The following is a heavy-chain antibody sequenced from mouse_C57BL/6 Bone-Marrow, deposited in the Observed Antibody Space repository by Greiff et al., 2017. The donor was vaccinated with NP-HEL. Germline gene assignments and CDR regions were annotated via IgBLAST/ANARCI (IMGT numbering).Heavy chain of an antibody. V-gene: IGHV1-26*01. D-gene: IGHD3-3*01. CDR1: GYTFTDYY. CDR3: ASWGTWGPSMAMDY. J-gene: IGHJ4*01. Sequence: EVQLQQSGPELVKPGASVKISCKASGYTFTDYYMNWVKQSHGKSLEWIGDINPNNGGTSYNQKFKGKATLTVDKSSSTAYMELRSLTSEDSAVYYCASWGTWGPSMAMDYWGQGTSVTVSS. CDR2: INPNNGGT.